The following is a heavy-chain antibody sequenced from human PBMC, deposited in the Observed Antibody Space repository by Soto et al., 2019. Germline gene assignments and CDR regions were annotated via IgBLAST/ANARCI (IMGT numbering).Heavy chain of an antibody. CDR1: GYSFTNYW. Sequence: GESLKISCKGSGYSFTNYWIGWVRQMPGKGLEWMGIIYPGDSDTRYSPSFQGRVTITADESTSTAYMELSSLRSEDTAVYYCARDGYYDSSGYYPPRWFDPWGQGTLVTVSS. V-gene: IGHV5-51*01. D-gene: IGHD3-22*01. CDR3: ARDGYYDSSGYYPPRWFDP. CDR2: IYPGDSDT. J-gene: IGHJ5*02.